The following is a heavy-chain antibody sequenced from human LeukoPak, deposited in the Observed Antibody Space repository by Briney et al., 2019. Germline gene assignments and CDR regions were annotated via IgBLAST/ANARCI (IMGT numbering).Heavy chain of an antibody. Sequence: GGSLRLSCAASGFTFSSYEMNWVRQAPGKGLEWVSYISSSGSTIYYADSVKGRFTISRDNAKNSLYLQMNSLRAEDTAVYYCARDHVGATTSDDYYFDYWGQGTLVTVSS. CDR2: ISSSGSTI. CDR3: ARDHVGATTSDDYYFDY. V-gene: IGHV3-48*03. CDR1: GFTFSSYE. J-gene: IGHJ4*02. D-gene: IGHD1-26*01.